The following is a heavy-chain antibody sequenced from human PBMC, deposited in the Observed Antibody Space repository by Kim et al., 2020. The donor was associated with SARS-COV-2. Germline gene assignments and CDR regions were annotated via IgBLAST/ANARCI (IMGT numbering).Heavy chain of an antibody. CDR1: GFTFSSYG. Sequence: GGSLRLSCAASGFTFSSYGMHWVRQAPGKGLEWVAVISYDGSNKDYADSVKGRFTISRDNSKNTLYLQMNSLRAEDTAVYYCAKELGGLRSQGWSYYY. D-gene: IGHD5-12*01. CDR2: ISYDGSNK. J-gene: IGHJ6*01. V-gene: IGHV3-30*18. CDR3: AKELGGLRSQGWSYYY.